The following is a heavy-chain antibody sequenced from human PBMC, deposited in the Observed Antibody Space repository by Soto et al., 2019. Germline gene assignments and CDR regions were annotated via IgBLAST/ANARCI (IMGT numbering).Heavy chain of an antibody. CDR2: ISGGGGST. CDR3: AKGPEYDILIGCDY. CDR1: GFTFSLSA. J-gene: IGHJ4*02. V-gene: IGHV3-23*01. D-gene: IGHD3-9*01. Sequence: EVQLLESGGGFVQPGESLRLSCVASGFTFSLSAMSWVRQAPGRGLEWVSSISGGGGSTEYTDSVKGRFTISRDNSKDTVHLQMNSLRAEDTAVYYCAKGPEYDILIGCDYWGQGALSPSPQ.